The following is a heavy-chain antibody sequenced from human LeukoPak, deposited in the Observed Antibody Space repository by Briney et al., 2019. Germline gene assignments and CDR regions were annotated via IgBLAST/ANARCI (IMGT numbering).Heavy chain of an antibody. Sequence: SETLSLTCAVYGGSFSGYYWSWIRQPPGKGLGWIGEINHSGSTNYNPSLKSRVTISVDTSKNQFSLKLSSVTAADTAVYYCARGPEHCSGGSCYSRVDYYYYGMDVWGKGTTVTVSS. CDR2: INHSGST. D-gene: IGHD2-15*01. J-gene: IGHJ6*04. V-gene: IGHV4-34*01. CDR1: GGSFSGYY. CDR3: ARGPEHCSGGSCYSRVDYYYYGMDV.